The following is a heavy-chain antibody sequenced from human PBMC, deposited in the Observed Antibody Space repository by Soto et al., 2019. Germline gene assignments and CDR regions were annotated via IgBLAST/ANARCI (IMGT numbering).Heavy chain of an antibody. D-gene: IGHD7-27*01. Sequence: ASVKVSCKASGGTFSSYAISWVRQAPGQGLEWMGGIIPIFGTANYAQKFQGRVTITADESTSTAYMELSSLRSEDTAVYYCARGRWGVNYYYGMDVWGQGTTVTVSS. CDR2: IIPIFGTA. CDR1: GGTFSSYA. V-gene: IGHV1-69*13. CDR3: ARGRWGVNYYYGMDV. J-gene: IGHJ6*02.